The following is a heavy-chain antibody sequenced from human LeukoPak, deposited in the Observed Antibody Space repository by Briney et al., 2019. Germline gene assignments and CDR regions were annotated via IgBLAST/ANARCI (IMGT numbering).Heavy chain of an antibody. V-gene: IGHV3-23*01. D-gene: IGHD1-26*01. J-gene: IGHJ4*02. CDR3: AREHSGSIGGFDY. CDR1: GFTFSSYA. CDR2: ISGSGGST. Sequence: GGSLRLSCAASGFTFSSYAMSWVRQAPGKGLEWVSAISGSGGSTYYADSVKGRFTISRDNSENTLYLQMNSLRAEDTAVYYCAREHSGSIGGFDYWGQGTLITVSS.